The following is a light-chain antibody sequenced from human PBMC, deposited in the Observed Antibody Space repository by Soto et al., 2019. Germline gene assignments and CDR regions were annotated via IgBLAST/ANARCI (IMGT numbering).Light chain of an antibody. CDR1: SSDVGGYNY. CDR3: SSYTSSSTLESV. CDR2: EVS. J-gene: IGLJ1*01. Sequence: QSALTQPASVSGSPGQSITISCTVTSSDVGGYNYVSWYQQHPGKAPKLMIYEVSNRPSGVSNRFSGSKSGNTASLTISGLHAEDEADYYCSSYTSSSTLESVFGTGTKLTVL. V-gene: IGLV2-14*01.